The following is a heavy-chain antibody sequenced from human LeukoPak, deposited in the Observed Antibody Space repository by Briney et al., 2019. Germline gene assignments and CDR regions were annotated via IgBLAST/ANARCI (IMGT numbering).Heavy chain of an antibody. CDR2: INPGGGST. CDR3: AREYPNTLYFDY. V-gene: IGHV1-46*01. D-gene: IGHD1/OR15-1a*01. J-gene: IGHJ4*02. CDR1: GYTFSSYY. Sequence: ASVKVSCKASGYTFSSYYMHWVRQAPGRGLEWMGLINPGGGSTGYAQRFQGRVAMTRDTSTRTVYMELTSLSSEDTAVYYCAREYPNTLYFDYWGQGTLVTVSS.